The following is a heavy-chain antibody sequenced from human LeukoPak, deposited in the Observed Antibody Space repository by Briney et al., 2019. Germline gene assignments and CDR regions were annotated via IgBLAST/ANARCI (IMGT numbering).Heavy chain of an antibody. D-gene: IGHD2-21*01. CDR1: GGSISSGGYY. J-gene: IGHJ3*02. V-gene: IGHV4-31*03. Sequence: SQTLSLTCTVSGGSISSGGYYWSWIRQHPGKGLEWIGYIYCSGSTYYNPSLKSRVTISVDTSKNQFSLKLSSVTAADTAVYYCAREIAHGAFDIWGQGTMVTVSS. CDR2: IYCSGST. CDR3: AREIAHGAFDI.